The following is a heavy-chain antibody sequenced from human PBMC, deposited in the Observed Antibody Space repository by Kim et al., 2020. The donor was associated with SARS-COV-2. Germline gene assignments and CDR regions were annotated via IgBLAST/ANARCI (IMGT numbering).Heavy chain of an antibody. D-gene: IGHD5-12*01. J-gene: IGHJ4*02. CDR3: ARVKLIVATSPPGY. V-gene: IGHV7-4-1*04. CDR1: GYTFTSYT. CDR2: INTNTGNP. Sequence: ASVKVSCKASGYTFTSYTMNWVRQAPGQGLACMGSINTNTGNPTYVQGFTGRFVFSLDTSVSMAYLQISRLKAEDTAVYYCARVKLIVATSPPGYWGQGTLVTVSA.